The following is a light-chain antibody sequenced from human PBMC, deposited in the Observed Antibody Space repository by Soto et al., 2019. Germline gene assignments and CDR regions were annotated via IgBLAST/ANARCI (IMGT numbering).Light chain of an antibody. V-gene: IGLV2-11*01. CDR1: SSDVGGYNY. Sequence: QSVLTQPRSVSGSPGQSVTISCTGTSSDVGGYNYVSWYQQHPGKAPKFMIYAVNNRPSGVPDRFSGSKSGNTASLTISGLQADDEADYYCCDYAGRFILIFGGGTKLTVL. CDR2: AVN. J-gene: IGLJ2*01. CDR3: CDYAGRFILI.